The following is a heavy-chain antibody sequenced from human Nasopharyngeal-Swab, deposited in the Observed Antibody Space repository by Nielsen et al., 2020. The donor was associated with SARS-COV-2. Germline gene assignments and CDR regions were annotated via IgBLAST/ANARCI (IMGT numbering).Heavy chain of an antibody. CDR2: ISGDGGRT. CDR1: GFTFDDYA. J-gene: IGHJ6*02. CDR3: ALMAELSIVGAYYGMDV. V-gene: IGHV3-43*02. Sequence: GGSLRLSCAASGFTFDDYAMHWVRQAPGKGLEWVSLISGDGGRTYYADSVKGRFTISRDNSKNSLYLQMNSLRTEDTALYYCALMAELSIVGAYYGMDVWGQGTTVTVSS. D-gene: IGHD1-26*01.